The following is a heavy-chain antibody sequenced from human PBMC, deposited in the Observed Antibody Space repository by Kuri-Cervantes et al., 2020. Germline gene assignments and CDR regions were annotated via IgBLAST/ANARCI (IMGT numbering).Heavy chain of an antibody. CDR1: GFTFSSYS. D-gene: IGHD3-10*01. J-gene: IGHJ6*03. Sequence: GESLKISCAASGFTFSSYSMNWVRQAPGKGLERVSSISSSSSYIYYADSVKGRFTISRDNSKNTLDLQVNSLRAEDTAIYYCARDIKSYYMDAWGEGTTVTVSS. CDR3: ARDIKSYYMDA. V-gene: IGHV3-21*01. CDR2: ISSSSSYI.